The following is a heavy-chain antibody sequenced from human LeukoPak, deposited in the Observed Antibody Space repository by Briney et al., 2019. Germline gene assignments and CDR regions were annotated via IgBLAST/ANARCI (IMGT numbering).Heavy chain of an antibody. CDR1: GGSFSGYS. J-gene: IGHJ4*02. D-gene: IGHD4-17*01. Sequence: PSETLSLTCAVYGGSFSGYSWTWIRQTPGKALEWIGEVNHSGSTNYNPSLKSRVTISVDTSKNQFSLRVNSVTAADTAVYYCARGRTDEYGVYAYWGQGALVIVSS. CDR2: VNHSGST. V-gene: IGHV4-34*01. CDR3: ARGRTDEYGVYAY.